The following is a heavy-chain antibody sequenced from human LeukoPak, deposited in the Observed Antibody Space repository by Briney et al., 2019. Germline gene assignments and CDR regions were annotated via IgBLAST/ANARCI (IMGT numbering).Heavy chain of an antibody. CDR1: GGSISSYY. V-gene: IGHV4-59*01. Sequence: SETLSLTCTVSGGSISSYYWSWIRQSPGKELEWIGCIYSSGSTNYNPSLKSRVTISVDTSKNQFSLKLSSVTAADTAVYYCARDNYYNSGSYARRYFDSWGQGTLATVSS. CDR3: ARDNYYNSGSYARRYFDS. CDR2: IYSSGST. J-gene: IGHJ4*02. D-gene: IGHD3-10*01.